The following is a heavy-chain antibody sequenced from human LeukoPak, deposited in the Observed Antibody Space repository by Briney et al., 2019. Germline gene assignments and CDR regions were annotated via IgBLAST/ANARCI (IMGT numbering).Heavy chain of an antibody. Sequence: PGGSLRLSCEASGFTFSTYNMNWVRQAPGKGLEWVGRIKSKTDGGTTDYAAPVKGRFTISRDDSKNTLYLQMNSLRAEDTAVYYCARGTWATLYYYYMDVWGKGTTVTVSS. D-gene: IGHD5-24*01. CDR3: ARGTWATLYYYYMDV. J-gene: IGHJ6*03. CDR1: GFTFSTYN. V-gene: IGHV3-15*05. CDR2: IKSKTDGGTT.